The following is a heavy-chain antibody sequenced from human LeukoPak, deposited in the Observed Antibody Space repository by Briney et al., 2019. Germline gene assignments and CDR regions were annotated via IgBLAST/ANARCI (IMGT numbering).Heavy chain of an antibody. J-gene: IGHJ5*02. V-gene: IGHV1-8*01. CDR3: ARGRISPTYYDFWSGYYPEYNWFDP. D-gene: IGHD3-3*01. CDR1: GYTFTSYD. CDR2: INPNSGNT. Sequence: ASVKVSCKASGYTFTSYDINWVRQATGQGLEWMGWINPNSGNTGYAQKFQGRVTMTRNTSISTAYMELSSLRSEDTAVYYCARGRISPTYYDFWSGYYPEYNWFDPWGQGTLVTVSS.